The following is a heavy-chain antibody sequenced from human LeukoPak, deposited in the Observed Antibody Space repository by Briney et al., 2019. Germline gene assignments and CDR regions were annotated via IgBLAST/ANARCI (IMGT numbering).Heavy chain of an antibody. J-gene: IGHJ6*03. D-gene: IGHD3-22*01. CDR1: GGSLSGYY. CDR2: MNLSGST. V-gene: IGHV4-34*01. CDR3: ARGRQDVTMIAVVMTAVSYYLDV. Sequence: SETLSLTCAVYGGSLSGYYWTWIRQTPEKGLEWIGEMNLSGSTNYNPSPKSRVTISVDTSKNQFSLELSSVTAADTAVYYCARGRQDVTMIAVVMTAVSYYLDVWGKGTTVTVS.